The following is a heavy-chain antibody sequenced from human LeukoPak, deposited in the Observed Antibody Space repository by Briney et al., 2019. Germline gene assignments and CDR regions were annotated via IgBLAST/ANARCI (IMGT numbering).Heavy chain of an antibody. CDR1: GFTFSSYA. CDR3: ARGLMNYGDSREGY. D-gene: IGHD4-17*01. J-gene: IGHJ4*02. CDR2: IYYSGST. V-gene: IGHV4-38-2*01. Sequence: GSLRLSCAASGFTFSSYAMSWIRQPPGKGLEWIGSIYYSGSTYYNPSLKSRVTISVDTSKNQFSLKLSSVTAADTAVYYCARGLMNYGDSREGYWGQGTLVTVSS.